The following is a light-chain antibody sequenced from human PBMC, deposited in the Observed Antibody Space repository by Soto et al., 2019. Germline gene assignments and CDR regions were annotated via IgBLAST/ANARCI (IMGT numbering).Light chain of an antibody. CDR3: QQYGSSPPWT. CDR1: QCVSSSY. V-gene: IGKV3-20*01. J-gene: IGKJ1*01. CDR2: GAS. Sequence: EIVLAQSPGTLSLSPGARATLSCRASQCVSSSYLAWYQQRPGQAPRLLIYGASSRATGIPDRFSGSGSWTDFTLTISGLEPEDFAVYYCQQYGSSPPWTFGQGTKVEVK.